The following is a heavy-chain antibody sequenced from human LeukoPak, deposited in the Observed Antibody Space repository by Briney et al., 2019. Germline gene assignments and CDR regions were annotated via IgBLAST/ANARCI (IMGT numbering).Heavy chain of an antibody. J-gene: IGHJ3*02. Sequence: ASVKVSCNASGYTFTSYGISWVRQAPGQGLEWMGFISTYNGNTNYAQKLQGRVTMTTDTSTSTAYMELRSLRSDDTAVYYCARGYYYDSSGYSDAFDIWGQGTMVTVSS. D-gene: IGHD3-22*01. CDR2: ISTYNGNT. CDR1: GYTFTSYG. CDR3: ARGYYYDSSGYSDAFDI. V-gene: IGHV1-18*01.